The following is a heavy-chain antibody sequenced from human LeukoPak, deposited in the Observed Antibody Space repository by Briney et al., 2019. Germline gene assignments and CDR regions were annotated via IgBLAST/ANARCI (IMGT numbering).Heavy chain of an antibody. CDR2: IYYSGST. CDR3: ARLDGY. Sequence: SETLSLTCTVSGGSISSHYWSWIRQPPGKGLEWTGYIYYSGSTNYNPSLKSRVTISVDTSKNQFSLKLSSVTAADTAMYYCARLDGYWGQGTLVTVSS. CDR1: GGSISSHY. D-gene: IGHD5-24*01. J-gene: IGHJ4*02. V-gene: IGHV4-59*11.